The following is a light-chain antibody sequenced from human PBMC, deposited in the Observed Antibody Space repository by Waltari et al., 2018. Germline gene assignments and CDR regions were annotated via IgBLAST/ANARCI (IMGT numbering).Light chain of an antibody. CDR3: SSITGSSTRV. CDR2: EVT. Sequence: QSALTQPPSVSGSPGHSVTLSCTGTSDDIASYNRVSWYQQPPGTAPRLIIYEVTYRPSGVPDRFSGSKSGNTASLTISGLQAQDEADYYCSSITGSSTRVFGGGTKLTVL. J-gene: IGLJ3*02. CDR1: SDDIASYNR. V-gene: IGLV2-18*02.